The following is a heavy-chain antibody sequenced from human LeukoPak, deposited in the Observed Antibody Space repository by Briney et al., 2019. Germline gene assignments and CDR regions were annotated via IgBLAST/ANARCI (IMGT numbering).Heavy chain of an antibody. J-gene: IGHJ4*02. CDR2: INQDESKK. D-gene: IGHD2-2*01. Sequence: GGSLRLSCAASGFTFTNDWMCWVRQAPGKGLEWVANINQDESKKYYADSVKGRFTISRDNAKNSLYLQMSSLTAEDTAIYYCARDHAYRADYWGQGTLVTVSS. CDR3: ARDHAYRADY. V-gene: IGHV3-7*01. CDR1: GFTFTNDW.